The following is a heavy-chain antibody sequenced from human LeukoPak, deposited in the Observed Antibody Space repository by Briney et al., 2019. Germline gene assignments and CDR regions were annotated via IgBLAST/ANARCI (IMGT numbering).Heavy chain of an antibody. D-gene: IGHD3-10*01. V-gene: IGHV1-18*04. CDR1: GYTFTSYG. Sequence: GASVKVSCKASGYTFTSYGISWVRQAPGQGLEWMGWISAYNGNTNYAQKLQGRVTMTTDTSTSTAYMELRSLRSDDTAVYYCARDLQLGVWGVIITAGGDFDYWGQGTLVTVSS. CDR3: ARDLQLGVWGVIITAGGDFDY. J-gene: IGHJ4*02. CDR2: ISAYNGNT.